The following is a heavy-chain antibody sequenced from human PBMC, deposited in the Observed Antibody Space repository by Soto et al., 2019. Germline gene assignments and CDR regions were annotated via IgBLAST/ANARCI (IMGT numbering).Heavy chain of an antibody. V-gene: IGHV1-18*01. J-gene: IGHJ3*02. CDR1: CYTFTNYG. Sequence: SVKVSFKASCYTFTNYGISWVRQAPGQGLEWMGWISAYNGNTNYAQKLQDRVSMTTDTSTSTAYMELSSLRSEDTAVYYCASELYSGGRCCSFDIWGQGTLVTISS. CDR2: ISAYNGNT. D-gene: IGHD2-15*01. CDR3: ASELYSGGRCCSFDI.